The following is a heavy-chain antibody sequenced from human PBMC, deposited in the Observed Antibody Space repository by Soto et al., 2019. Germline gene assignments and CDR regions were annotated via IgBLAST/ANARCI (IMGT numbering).Heavy chain of an antibody. J-gene: IGHJ3*02. CDR1: GYSFTSYW. Sequence: GESLKISCKGSGYSFTSYWISWVRQMPGKGLEWMGRIDPSDSYTNYSPSFQGHVTISADKSISTAYLQWSSLKASDTAMYYWARRPVLRYFDWLLSDDAFDIWGQGTMVTVSS. V-gene: IGHV5-10-1*01. CDR2: IDPSDSYT. CDR3: ARRPVLRYFDWLLSDDAFDI. D-gene: IGHD3-9*01.